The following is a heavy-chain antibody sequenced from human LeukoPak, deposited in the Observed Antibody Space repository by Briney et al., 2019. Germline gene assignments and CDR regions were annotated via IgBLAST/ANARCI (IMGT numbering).Heavy chain of an antibody. CDR2: IGRSGDST. Sequence: QPGGSLRLSCAASGFTLSSYAMSWVRQAPGKGLEWVSVIGRSGDSTFYADSVKGRFTISRDNSKNTLYLQMNSLTVADTAVYYCVKDRNDYGDYAFDYWGQGTLVTVSP. V-gene: IGHV3-23*01. CDR3: VKDRNDYGDYAFDY. CDR1: GFTLSSYA. J-gene: IGHJ4*02. D-gene: IGHD4-17*01.